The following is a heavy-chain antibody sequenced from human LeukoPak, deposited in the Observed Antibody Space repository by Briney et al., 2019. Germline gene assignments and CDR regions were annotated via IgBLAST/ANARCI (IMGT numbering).Heavy chain of an antibody. V-gene: IGHV3-7*01. CDR3: ARDYVYAFDY. Sequence: PGGSLRLSCAASGLTFSTSWMTWVRQAPGKGLEWVANIKQDGSETYYVDSVKGRFTISRDNAKNALYLQMNSLRAEDTAVYFCARDYVYAFDYWGQGTLVTVSS. CDR1: GLTFSTSW. D-gene: IGHD2/OR15-2a*01. J-gene: IGHJ4*02. CDR2: IKQDGSET.